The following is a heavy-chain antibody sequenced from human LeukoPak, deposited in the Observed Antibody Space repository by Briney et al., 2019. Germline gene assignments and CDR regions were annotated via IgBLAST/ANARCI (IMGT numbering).Heavy chain of an antibody. Sequence: PGGSLRLSCAASGFTFSSYWMSWVRQAPGKGLEWVANIKQDGSEKNSVDSVKGRFTISRDNAKNSLYLQMNSLRAEDTAIYYCAREDSSGLDYWGQGTLVTVSS. D-gene: IGHD6-19*01. V-gene: IGHV3-7*01. CDR3: AREDSSGLDY. CDR2: IKQDGSEK. J-gene: IGHJ4*02. CDR1: GFTFSSYW.